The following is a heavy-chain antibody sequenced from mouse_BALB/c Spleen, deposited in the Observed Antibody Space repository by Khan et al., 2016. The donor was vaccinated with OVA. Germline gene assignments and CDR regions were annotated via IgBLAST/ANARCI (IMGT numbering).Heavy chain of an antibody. J-gene: IGHJ3*01. V-gene: IGHV5-4*02. D-gene: IGHD2-14*01. Sequence: EVELVESGGGLVKPGGSLKLSCAASGFTFSDYYMYWVRQTPEKRLAWVATISDGGTYTYYPDSVKGRFTISRDNAKNNLYLQMSSLKSEDAAMYYCSREWGLYRYAWFAYWGQGTLVTVSA. CDR2: ISDGGTYT. CDR3: SREWGLYRYAWFAY. CDR1: GFTFSDYY.